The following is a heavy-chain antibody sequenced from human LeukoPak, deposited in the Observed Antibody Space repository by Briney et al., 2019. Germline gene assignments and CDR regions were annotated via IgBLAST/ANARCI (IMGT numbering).Heavy chain of an antibody. CDR3: ARDLRYDSSGWAFDY. Sequence: SETLSLTCTVSGGSISSYYWSWIRQPPGKGLEWIGCIYYSGSTNYNPSFKSRVTISVDTSKNQFSLKLSSVTAADTVVYYCARDLRYDSSGWAFDYWGQGTLVSVSS. CDR2: IYYSGST. V-gene: IGHV4-59*01. CDR1: GGSISSYY. J-gene: IGHJ4*02. D-gene: IGHD3-22*01.